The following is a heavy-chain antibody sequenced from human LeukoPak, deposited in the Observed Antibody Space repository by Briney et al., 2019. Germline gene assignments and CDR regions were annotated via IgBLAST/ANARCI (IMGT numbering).Heavy chain of an antibody. J-gene: IGHJ6*03. Sequence: GGSLRLSCTASGFTFGDYAMSWVRQAPGKGLEWVGFIRSKAYGGTTEYAASVKGRFTISRDDSKSIAYLQMNSLKTEDTAVYYCTHHGQLRYFDWLSRTHYYYYYMDVWGKGTTVTVSS. CDR3: THHGQLRYFDWLSRTHYYYYYMDV. CDR1: GFTFGDYA. V-gene: IGHV3-49*04. D-gene: IGHD3-9*01. CDR2: IRSKAYGGTT.